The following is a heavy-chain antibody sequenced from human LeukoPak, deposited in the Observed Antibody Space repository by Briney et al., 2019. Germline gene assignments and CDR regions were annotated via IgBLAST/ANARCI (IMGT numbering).Heavy chain of an antibody. J-gene: IGHJ4*02. V-gene: IGHV3-30-3*01. CDR3: ARADGGSYTAMPY. CDR1: GFTFSSYA. D-gene: IGHD5-18*01. Sequence: GSLRLSCAASGFTFSSYAMHWVRQAPGKGLEWVAVISYDGSNKYYADSVKGRFTISRDNSKNTLYLQMNSLRAEDTAVYYCARADGGSYTAMPYWGQGTLVTVSS. CDR2: ISYDGSNK.